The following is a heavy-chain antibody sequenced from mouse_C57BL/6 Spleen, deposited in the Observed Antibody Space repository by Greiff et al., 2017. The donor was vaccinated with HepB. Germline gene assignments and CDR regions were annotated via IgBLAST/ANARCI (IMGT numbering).Heavy chain of an antibody. CDR3: ARGRDYDGAWFAY. Sequence: EVKLVESGGGLVKPGGSLKLSCAASGFTFSSYAMSWVRQTPEKRLEWVATISDGGSYTYYPDNVKGRFTISRDNAKNNLYLQMSHLKSEDTAMYYCARGRDYDGAWFAYWGQGTLVTVSA. D-gene: IGHD2-4*01. CDR2: ISDGGSYT. J-gene: IGHJ3*01. V-gene: IGHV5-4*03. CDR1: GFTFSSYA.